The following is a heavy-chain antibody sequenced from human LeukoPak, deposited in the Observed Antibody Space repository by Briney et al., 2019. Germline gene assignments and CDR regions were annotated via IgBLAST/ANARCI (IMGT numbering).Heavy chain of an antibody. Sequence: SETLSLTCTVAGGSISSYYYSWLRQPPGKGLEWIGYINYSGYTNYNPSLKSRVTISVDTSKNQFSLQLSSVTAADTAVYFCARDRYCGGNCYGGFDLWGRGTLVTVSS. CDR3: ARDRYCGGNCYGGFDL. D-gene: IGHD2-21*02. CDR1: GGSISSYY. J-gene: IGHJ2*01. V-gene: IGHV4-59*01. CDR2: INYSGYT.